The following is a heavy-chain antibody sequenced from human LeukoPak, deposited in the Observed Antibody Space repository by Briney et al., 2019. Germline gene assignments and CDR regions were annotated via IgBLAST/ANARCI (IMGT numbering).Heavy chain of an antibody. D-gene: IGHD3-10*01. CDR3: VKGRSGTLYYFDY. CDR1: GFTFSSYG. CDR2: ISYDGSNK. V-gene: IGHV3-30*03. Sequence: GGSLRLSCAASGFTFSSYGMHWVRQAPGKGLEGVAVISYDGSNKYYADSVKGRFTISRDNSKNTLYLQMNSLRAEDTAVYYCVKGRSGTLYYFDYWGQGTLVTVSS. J-gene: IGHJ4*02.